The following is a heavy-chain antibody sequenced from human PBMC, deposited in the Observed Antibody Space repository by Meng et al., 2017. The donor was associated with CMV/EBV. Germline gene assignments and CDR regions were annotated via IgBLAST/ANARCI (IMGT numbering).Heavy chain of an antibody. CDR1: GFTVSSNY. V-gene: IGHV3-53*01. CDR2: IYSGGST. CDR3: ARPSEGYYYGMDV. J-gene: IGHJ6*02. Sequence: ESLKISCAASGFTVSSNYMSWVRQAPGKGLEWVSVIYSGGSTYYADSVKGRFTISRDNSKNTLYLQMNSLRAEDTAVYYCARPSEGYYYGMDVWGQGTTVTVSS. D-gene: IGHD2-2*01.